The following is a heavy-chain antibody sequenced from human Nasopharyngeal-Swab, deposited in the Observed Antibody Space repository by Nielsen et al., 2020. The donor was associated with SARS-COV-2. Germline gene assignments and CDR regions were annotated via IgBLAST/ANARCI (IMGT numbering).Heavy chain of an antibody. CDR1: GFTFSSYW. V-gene: IGHV3-7*01. J-gene: IGHJ6*02. CDR2: IKQDGSEK. CDR3: ARDSLVVVTEIYYYGMDV. D-gene: IGHD2-21*02. Sequence: GESLKISCAASGFTFSSYWMSWVRQAPGKGLEWVANIKQDGSEKYYVDSVKGRFTISRDNAKNSLYLQMNSLRAEDTAVYYCARDSLVVVTEIYYYGMDVWGQGTTVTVSS.